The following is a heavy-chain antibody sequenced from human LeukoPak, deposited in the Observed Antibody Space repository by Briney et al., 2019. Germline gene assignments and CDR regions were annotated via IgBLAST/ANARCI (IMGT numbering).Heavy chain of an antibody. V-gene: IGHV3-74*01. Sequence: GGSLRLSCAASGFSFSGHWMHWARQLPGKGLVWISRISPTGSTTSYADSVKGRFTVSRDNAKNTLFLQVNNLRAEDTAVYYCARGPSSNWSGLDFWGQGTLLTVSS. J-gene: IGHJ4*02. D-gene: IGHD6-13*01. CDR1: GFSFSGHW. CDR2: ISPTGSTT. CDR3: ARGPSSNWSGLDF.